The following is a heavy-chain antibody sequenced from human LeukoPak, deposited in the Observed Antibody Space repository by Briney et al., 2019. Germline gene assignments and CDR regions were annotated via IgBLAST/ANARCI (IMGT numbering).Heavy chain of an antibody. D-gene: IGHD6-13*01. J-gene: IGHJ3*02. CDR2: IYYSGST. Sequence: PSETLSLTCTVSGGSISSYYWSWIRQPPGKGLEWIGYIYYSGSTNYNPSLKSRVTISVDTSKNQFSLKLSSVTAADTAVYYCARHPIAAGAFDIWGQGTMVTVSS. V-gene: IGHV4-59*08. CDR1: GGSISSYY. CDR3: ARHPIAAGAFDI.